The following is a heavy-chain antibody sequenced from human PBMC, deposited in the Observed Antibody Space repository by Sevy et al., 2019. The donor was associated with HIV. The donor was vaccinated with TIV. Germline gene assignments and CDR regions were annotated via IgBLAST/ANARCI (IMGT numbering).Heavy chain of an antibody. J-gene: IGHJ6*03. V-gene: IGHV1-69*06. Sequence: ASVKVSCKASGGTFSSYAISWVRQAPGQGLEWMGGIIPIFGTANYTQKFQGRVTITADKSTSTAYMELSSLRSEDTAVYYCARGFFQTGTYYYMDVWGKGTTVTVSS. CDR1: GGTFSSYA. D-gene: IGHD1-7*01. CDR2: IIPIFGTA. CDR3: ARGFFQTGTYYYMDV.